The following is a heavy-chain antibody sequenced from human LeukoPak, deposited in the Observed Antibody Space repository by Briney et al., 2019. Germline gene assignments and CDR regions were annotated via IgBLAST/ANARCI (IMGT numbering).Heavy chain of an antibody. Sequence: SETLSLTCTVSGGSISSYYWSWIRQPPGKGLEWIGYVYYSGSTNYNPSLKSRVTISVDTSQRQFSLKLSSVPAADTAVYYFARAIGCSSTSCYNWFDPGGQGTLVSVSS. V-gene: IGHV4-59*01. D-gene: IGHD2-2*01. CDR1: GGSISSYY. J-gene: IGHJ5*02. CDR3: ARAIGCSSTSCYNWFDP. CDR2: VYYSGST.